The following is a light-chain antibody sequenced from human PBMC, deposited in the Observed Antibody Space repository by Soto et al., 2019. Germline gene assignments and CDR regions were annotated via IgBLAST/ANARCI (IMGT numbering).Light chain of an antibody. CDR1: QSISSW. V-gene: IGKV1-5*01. J-gene: IGKJ1*01. CDR2: DAS. CDR3: QQYNSYSRWT. Sequence: DIQMTQSPSTVSASIGDRVTITCRASQSISSWLAWYQQKPGKAPKLLIYDASSLESGVPSRFSGSGSGTEFTLTISSLQPDDFATYYCQQYNSYSRWTFGQGTKVDI.